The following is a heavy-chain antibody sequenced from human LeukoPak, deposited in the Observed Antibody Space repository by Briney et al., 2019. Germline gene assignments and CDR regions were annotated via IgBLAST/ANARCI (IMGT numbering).Heavy chain of an antibody. J-gene: IGHJ4*02. CDR2: ISGSGGST. D-gene: IGHD3-10*01. CDR1: GFTFSSYA. Sequence: GGSLRLSCAASGFTFSSYAMSWVRQAPGKGLEWVSAISGSGGSTYYADSVKGRFTISRDNSKNTLYLQMNSLRAEDTAVYYCAKDRAMVRGVILFDYWGRGTLVTVSS. V-gene: IGHV3-23*01. CDR3: AKDRAMVRGVILFDY.